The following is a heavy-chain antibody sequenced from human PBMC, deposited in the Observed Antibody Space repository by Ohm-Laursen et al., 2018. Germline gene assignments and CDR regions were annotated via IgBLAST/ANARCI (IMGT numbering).Heavy chain of an antibody. CDR1: GGTFSSYA. CDR2: IIPIFGTA. CDR3: ARDTGAQGIDY. V-gene: IGHV1-69*13. Sequence: ALVKVSCKASGGTFSSYAISWVRQAPGQGLEWMGGIIPIFGTANYAQKFQGRVTITADESTSTAYMELSSLRSEDTAVYYCARDTGAQGIDYWGQGTLVTVSS. J-gene: IGHJ4*02.